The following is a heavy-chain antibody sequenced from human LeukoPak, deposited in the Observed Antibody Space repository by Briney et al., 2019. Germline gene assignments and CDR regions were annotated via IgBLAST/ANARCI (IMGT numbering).Heavy chain of an antibody. D-gene: IGHD2-2*01. CDR1: GYSISSGDY. V-gene: IGHV4-38-2*02. CDR2: IYHSGST. J-gene: IGHJ6*03. CDR3: AIIVVDPGSVYYYMDV. Sequence: SETLSLTCTVSGYSISSGDYWGWIRQPPGKGLEWIGSIYHSGSTYYNPSLKSRVSISVDTSKIQFSLRLSSETAADTAVYYCAIIVVDPGSVYYYMDVWGKGTTVTVSS.